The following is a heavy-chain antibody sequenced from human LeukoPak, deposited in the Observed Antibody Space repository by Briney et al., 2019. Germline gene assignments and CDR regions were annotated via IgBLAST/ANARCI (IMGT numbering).Heavy chain of an antibody. Sequence: GGSLRLSCAASGFTFSHFWMSWVRQAPGKGLEWVAYIKKTGSETYYVDSVKGRFTITRDNTRSSLFLQMYSLRAEDTAVYFCAREDGYCSGGNCDSYFDSWGQGTLVTVSS. J-gene: IGHJ4*02. D-gene: IGHD2-15*01. CDR3: AREDGYCSGGNCDSYFDS. CDR2: IKKTGSET. CDR1: GFTFSHFW. V-gene: IGHV3-7*01.